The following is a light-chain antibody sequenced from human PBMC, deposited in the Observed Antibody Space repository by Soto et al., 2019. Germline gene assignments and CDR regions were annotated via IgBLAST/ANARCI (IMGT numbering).Light chain of an antibody. Sequence: QSVLTQPPPVSGAPGQRVTISCTGSSSNIGAGYDVHWYQQLPGTAPKLLIYGNSNRPSGVPDRFSGSNSGTSASLAITGLQAEDEADYYCQSYDSSLSGYVVFGGGTKLTVL. V-gene: IGLV1-40*01. J-gene: IGLJ2*01. CDR3: QSYDSSLSGYVV. CDR2: GNS. CDR1: SSNIGAGYD.